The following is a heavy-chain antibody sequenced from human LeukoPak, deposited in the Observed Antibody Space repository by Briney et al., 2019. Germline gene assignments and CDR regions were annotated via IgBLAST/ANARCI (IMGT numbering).Heavy chain of an antibody. V-gene: IGHV3-23*01. J-gene: IGHJ4*02. CDR1: GLTFNNYA. D-gene: IGHD3-22*01. CDR2: ISGSGDST. Sequence: GGSLRLSCAASGLTFNNYAMSWVRQAPGRGLEWVSVISGSGDSTYYADSVKGRFTISRDNSKNTLYLQMNSLRAEDTAVYYCAKNRYYDSSGSDYWGQGTLVTVSS. CDR3: AKNRYYDSSGSDY.